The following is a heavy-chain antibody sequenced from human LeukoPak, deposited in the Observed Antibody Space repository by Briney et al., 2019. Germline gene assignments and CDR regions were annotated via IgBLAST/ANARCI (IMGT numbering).Heavy chain of an antibody. CDR2: ISYDGSNK. CDR3: ARDPTRLGEFWALRQDAFDI. V-gene: IGHV3-30-3*01. CDR1: GFTFSSYA. D-gene: IGHD3-16*01. J-gene: IGHJ3*02. Sequence: GGSLRLSCAASGFTFSSYAMHWVRQAPGKGLEWVAVISYDGSNKYYADSVKGRFTISRDNSKNTLYLQMNSLRAEDTAVYYCARDPTRLGEFWALRQDAFDIWGQGTMVTVSS.